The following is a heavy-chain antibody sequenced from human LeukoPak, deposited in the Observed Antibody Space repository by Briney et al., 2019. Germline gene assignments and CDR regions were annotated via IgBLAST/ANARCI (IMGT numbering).Heavy chain of an antibody. V-gene: IGHV3-23*01. CDR3: AIPGIAAAGETYLDY. CDR1: GFTFSSYA. Sequence: GGSLRLSCAASGFTFSSYAMNWVRQAPGKGLEWVASISGNGGSTYYADSVKGRFTISRDNSRNAVFLQVDSPRAEDTAVYYCAIPGIAAAGETYLDYWGQGTLVTVSS. J-gene: IGHJ4*02. D-gene: IGHD6-13*01. CDR2: ISGNGGST.